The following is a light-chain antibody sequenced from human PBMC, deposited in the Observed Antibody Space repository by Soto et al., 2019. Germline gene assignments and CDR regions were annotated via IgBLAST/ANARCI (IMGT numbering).Light chain of an antibody. J-gene: IGLJ2*01. Sequence: QSVLTQPPSMSATPGQRVTISCSGTNPNIGGNVVKWYQQFPRTAPKLLIYYDDLLPSGVSDRFSGSKSGTSASLAISGLQSEDEAVYYCAAWDDSLNGVVFGGGTKLTVL. CDR3: AAWDDSLNGVV. CDR2: YDD. V-gene: IGLV1-36*01. CDR1: NPNIGGNV.